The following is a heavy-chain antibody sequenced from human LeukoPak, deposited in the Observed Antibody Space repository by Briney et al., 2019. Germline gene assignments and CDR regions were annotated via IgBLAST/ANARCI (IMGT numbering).Heavy chain of an antibody. J-gene: IGHJ4*02. CDR2: IIPIFGTT. D-gene: IGHD4-23*01. Sequence: SVKVSCKASGGTFSSYAIGWVRQAPGQGLEWMGGIIPIFGTTNYAQKLQGRVTITADESTSTAYMELSSLRSEDTAVYYCALLATTVVTRFDYWGQGTLVTVSS. CDR1: GGTFSSYA. CDR3: ALLATTVVTRFDY. V-gene: IGHV1-69*13.